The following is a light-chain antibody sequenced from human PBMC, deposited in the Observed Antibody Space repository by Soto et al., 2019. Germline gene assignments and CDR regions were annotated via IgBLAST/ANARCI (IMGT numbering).Light chain of an antibody. CDR3: SSYRGSDTSYV. J-gene: IGLJ1*01. V-gene: IGLV2-14*03. CDR2: DVS. Sequence: QSALTQPASVSASPGQSITISCTGTSSDIGGYNYVSWYQQHPGKAPKLMISDVSNRPSGVSDRFSGSKSGNTASLTISGLQAEDEADYFCSSYRGSDTSYVFGTGTKVTVL. CDR1: SSDIGGYNY.